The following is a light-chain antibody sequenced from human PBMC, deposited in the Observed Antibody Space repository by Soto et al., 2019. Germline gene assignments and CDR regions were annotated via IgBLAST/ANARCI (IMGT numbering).Light chain of an antibody. V-gene: IGLV2-8*01. J-gene: IGLJ3*02. Sequence: QPALTQPPSASGSPGQSVTISCTGTSTDVGAYNYVSWYQQHPGKAPKLMIYEVTKRPSGVPDRFSGSKSGNTASLTVSGLQTEDEADYYCGSHAGNSNLVFGGGTKLTVL. CDR2: EVT. CDR1: STDVGAYNY. CDR3: GSHAGNSNLV.